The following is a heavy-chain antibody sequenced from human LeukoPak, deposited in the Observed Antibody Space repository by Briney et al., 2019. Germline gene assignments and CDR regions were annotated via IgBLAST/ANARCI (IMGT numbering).Heavy chain of an antibody. V-gene: IGHV4-4*07. CDR1: GGSISSYY. CDR2: IYTSGST. D-gene: IGHD6-13*01. J-gene: IGHJ6*03. Sequence: SETLSLTCTVSGGSISSYYWSWIRQPAGKGLEWIGRIYTSGSTNYNPSLKSRVTISVDTSKNQFSLKLSSVTAADTAVYYCARGPIAAAGLYYYYMDVWGKGTTVTVSS. CDR3: ARGPIAAAGLYYYYMDV.